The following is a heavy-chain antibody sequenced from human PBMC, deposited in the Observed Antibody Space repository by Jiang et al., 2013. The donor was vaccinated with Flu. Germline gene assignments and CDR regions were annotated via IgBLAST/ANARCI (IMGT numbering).Heavy chain of an antibody. J-gene: IGHJ4*02. CDR2: IRASGGIT. CDR3: AKNSLRGDEYYGAGSYYAPLDY. Sequence: VQLLESGGGLVQPGGSLRLSCAASGFTFSSYAMSWVRQAPGRGLEWVSSIRASGGITYYADSVKGRFTISRDNSKNTLYLQMNSLRAEDTAVYYCAKNSLRGDEYYGAGSYYAPLDYWGQGTLVTVSS. CDR1: GFTFSSYA. D-gene: IGHD3-10*01. V-gene: IGHV3-23*01.